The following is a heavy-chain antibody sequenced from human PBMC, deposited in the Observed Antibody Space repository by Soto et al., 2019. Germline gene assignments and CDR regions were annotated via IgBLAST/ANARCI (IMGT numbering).Heavy chain of an antibody. V-gene: IGHV3-30-3*01. Sequence: QVQLVESGGGVVQPGRSLRLSCAASGFTFSSYAMHWVRQAPGKGLEWVAVILSDGSNKYYADSVKGRFTISRDNSKNTLYLQMNSLRAEDTAVYYCARDSRSSGWPHNDYWGQGTLVTVSS. J-gene: IGHJ4*02. CDR1: GFTFSSYA. CDR3: ARDSRSSGWPHNDY. CDR2: ILSDGSNK. D-gene: IGHD6-19*01.